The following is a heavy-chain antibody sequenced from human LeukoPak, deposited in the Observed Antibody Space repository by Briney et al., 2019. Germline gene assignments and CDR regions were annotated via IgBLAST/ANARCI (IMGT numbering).Heavy chain of an antibody. CDR1: GGSISSGGYY. D-gene: IGHD3-9*01. CDR2: IYYSGST. CDR3: ARGCPGLRYFDWLSYNWFDP. Sequence: SETLSLTCTASGGSISSGGYYWSWIRQHPGKGLEWIGYIYYSGSTYYNPSLKSRVTISVDTSKNQFSLKLSSVTAADTAVYYCARGCPGLRYFDWLSYNWFDPWGQGTLVTVSS. V-gene: IGHV4-31*03. J-gene: IGHJ5*02.